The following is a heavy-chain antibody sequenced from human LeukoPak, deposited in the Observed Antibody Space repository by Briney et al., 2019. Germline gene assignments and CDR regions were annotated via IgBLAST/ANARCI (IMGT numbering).Heavy chain of an antibody. CDR3: ARDARNYYGSGSYYNAFYGMDV. J-gene: IGHJ6*02. CDR2: IYTSGST. V-gene: IGHV4-61*02. CDR1: GGSISSSSYY. Sequence: SETLSLTCTVSGGSISSSSYYCGWIRQPAGKGLEWIGRIYTSGSTNYNPSLKSRVTMSVDTSKNQFSLKLSSVTAADTAVYYCARDARNYYGSGSYYNAFYGMDVWGQGTTVTVSS. D-gene: IGHD3-10*01.